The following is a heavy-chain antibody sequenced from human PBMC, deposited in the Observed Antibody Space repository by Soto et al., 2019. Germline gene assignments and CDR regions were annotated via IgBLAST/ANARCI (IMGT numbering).Heavy chain of an antibody. Sequence: GGSLSLSCAASGFTFSSYAMSWVRQAPGKGLECVSAISGSGGSTYYADSVKGRFTISRDNSKNTLYLQMTSLRAEDTAVYSCAKEATVVTSFDYWGQVTLVTVS. D-gene: IGHD4-17*01. J-gene: IGHJ4*02. CDR2: ISGSGGST. V-gene: IGHV3-23*01. CDR3: AKEATVVTSFDY. CDR1: GFTFSSYA.